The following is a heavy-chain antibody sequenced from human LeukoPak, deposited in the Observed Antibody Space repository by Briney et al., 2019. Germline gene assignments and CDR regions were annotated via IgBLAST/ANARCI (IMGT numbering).Heavy chain of an antibody. V-gene: IGHV3-30*17. CDR2: TCSDECHT. CDR1: GFTFSTYP. CDR3: ATTHLGSQAFDV. J-gene: IGHJ3*01. Sequence: PGTSLRLSCGASGFTFSTYPMHWVPQAPDKGLEGVSTTCSDECHTYSADSVRGRFTISRDNTKNTLYLNMESLRPEDTAVFYCATTHLGSQAFDVWGQGTVVTVSS.